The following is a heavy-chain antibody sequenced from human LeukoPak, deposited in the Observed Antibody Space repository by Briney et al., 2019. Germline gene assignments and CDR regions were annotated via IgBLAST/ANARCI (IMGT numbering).Heavy chain of an antibody. J-gene: IGHJ6*02. CDR1: GGTFSSYA. D-gene: IGHD4-17*01. CDR2: IIPIFGTA. CDR3: ARVWTTVTTTLGYYYGMDV. V-gene: IGHV1-69*13. Sequence: SVKVSCKASGGTFSSYAISWVRQAPGQGLEWMGGIIPIFGTANYAQKFQGRVTITADESTSTAYMELSSLRSEDTAVYYCARVWTTVTTTLGYYYGMDVWGQGTTVTVSS.